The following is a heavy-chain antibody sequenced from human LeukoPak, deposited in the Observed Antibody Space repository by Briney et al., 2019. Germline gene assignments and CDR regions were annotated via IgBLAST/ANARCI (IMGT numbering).Heavy chain of an antibody. CDR3: ARRGIAVAGIDY. CDR2: IYYSGST. Sequence: PSETLSLTCTVSGGSISSSSYYWGWVRQPPGKGLDWIGNIYYSGSTYYNPSLKSRVTISVDTSKNQFYLNLSPVTAADTAVYYCARRGIAVAGIDYWGQGTLVTVSS. D-gene: IGHD6-19*01. J-gene: IGHJ4*02. CDR1: GGSISSSSYY. V-gene: IGHV4-39*01.